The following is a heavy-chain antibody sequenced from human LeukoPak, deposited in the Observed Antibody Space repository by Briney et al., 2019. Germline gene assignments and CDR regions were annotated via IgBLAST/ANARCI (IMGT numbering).Heavy chain of an antibody. D-gene: IGHD1-26*01. CDR2: ISGNSGSS. Sequence: QPGGSLRLSCAASGFPFSSYAMTWVRQAPGKGLEWVSAISGNSGSSYYADSVKGRFTIARDNSKNTLYLQMNSLRAEDTAVYCCAKAPYTVGATKSLDYWGQGTLVTVSS. CDR3: AKAPYTVGATKSLDY. V-gene: IGHV3-23*01. J-gene: IGHJ4*02. CDR1: GFPFSSYA.